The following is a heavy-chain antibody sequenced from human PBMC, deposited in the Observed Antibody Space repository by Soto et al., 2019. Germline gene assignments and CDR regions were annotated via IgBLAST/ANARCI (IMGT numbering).Heavy chain of an antibody. D-gene: IGHD2-15*01. CDR3: TTVYIVGAAASTHFNY. J-gene: IGHJ4*02. CDR2: VRSKADGGTI. V-gene: IGHV3-15*07. CDR1: GFTFKNAW. Sequence: EVQLVESGGGLVKPGGSLRLSCAASGFTFKNAWFNWVRQAPGQGLEWVGGVRSKADGGTIEYAAPVKARFSISRDDSRKMLDREMKSRKNDDTALNSCTTVYIVGAAASTHFNYWGRGTLATVS.